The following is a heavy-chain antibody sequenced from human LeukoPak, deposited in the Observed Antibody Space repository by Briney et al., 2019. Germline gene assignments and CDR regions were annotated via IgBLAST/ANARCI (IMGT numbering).Heavy chain of an antibody. CDR1: GGTFISYA. J-gene: IGHJ4*02. Sequence: SVKVSCKASGGTFISYAISWVRQAPGQGLEWMGRIIPIFGTANYAQKFQGRVTITTDESTSTAYMELSSLSSEDTAVDYCARALSGYSYGYVYWGEGTLVTVSS. D-gene: IGHD5-18*01. V-gene: IGHV1-69*05. CDR3: ARALSGYSYGYVY. CDR2: IIPIFGTA.